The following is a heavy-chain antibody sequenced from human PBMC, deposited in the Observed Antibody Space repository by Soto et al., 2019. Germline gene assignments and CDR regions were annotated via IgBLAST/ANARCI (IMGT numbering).Heavy chain of an antibody. CDR1: GGSISSYY. CDR2: LYYSGST. J-gene: IGHJ4*02. D-gene: IGHD2-15*01. Sequence: ETLSLTCTVSGGSISSYYWSWIRQPPGKGLEWIGYLYYSGSTNYNPSLRSRVTISIDTSKNQFSLKLSSVTAADTAVYYCXXXYGGNCFDYWGQGTLVTVSS. CDR3: XXXYGGNCFDY. V-gene: IGHV4-59*01.